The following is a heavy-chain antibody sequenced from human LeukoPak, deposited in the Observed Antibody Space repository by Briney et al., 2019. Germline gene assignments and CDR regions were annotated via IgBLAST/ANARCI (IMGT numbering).Heavy chain of an antibody. J-gene: IGHJ3*02. CDR2: ISYDGSNK. CDR3: AKDGYDILTGYHDAFDI. CDR1: GFTFSSYG. D-gene: IGHD3-9*01. Sequence: GGSLRLSSAASGFTFSSYGMHWVRQAPGKGLEWVAVISYDGSNKYYADSVKGRFTISRDNYKNTLYLQMNSLRAEDTAVYYCAKDGYDILTGYHDAFDIWGQGTMVTVSS. V-gene: IGHV3-30*18.